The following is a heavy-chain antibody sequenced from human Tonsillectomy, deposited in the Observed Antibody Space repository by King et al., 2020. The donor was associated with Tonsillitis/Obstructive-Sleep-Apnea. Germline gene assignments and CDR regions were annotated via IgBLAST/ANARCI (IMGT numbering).Heavy chain of an antibody. J-gene: IGHJ5*02. CDR3: ARAVYDFWSGYLNWFDP. D-gene: IGHD3-3*01. Sequence: VQLQESGPGLVKPSETLSLTCTVSGGSISSYYWSWIRPPPGKGLEWIGYIYYSGSTNYNPSLKSRVTISVDTSKNQFSLKLSSVTAADTAVYYCARAVYDFWSGYLNWFDPWGQGTLVTVSS. V-gene: IGHV4-59*01. CDR1: GGSISSYY. CDR2: IYYSGST.